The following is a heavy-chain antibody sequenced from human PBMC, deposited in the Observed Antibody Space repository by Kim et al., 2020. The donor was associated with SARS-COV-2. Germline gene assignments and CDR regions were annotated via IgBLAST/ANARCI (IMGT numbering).Heavy chain of an antibody. CDR3: AKGSLRDGYNPGYFAF. D-gene: IGHD5-12*01. Sequence: GGSLRLSCTASGFTFGNSAMTWVRQAPGKGLEWVSGISASDGSTSYANSLKGRFTISRDNSKNTLSLQMNSLRAEDTAIYYCAKGSLRDGYNPGYFAFWG. V-gene: IGHV3-23*01. CDR2: ISASDGST. CDR1: GFTFGNSA. J-gene: IGHJ4*03.